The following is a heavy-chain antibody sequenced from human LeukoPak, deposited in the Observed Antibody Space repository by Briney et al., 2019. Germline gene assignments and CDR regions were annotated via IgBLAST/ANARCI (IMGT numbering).Heavy chain of an antibody. CDR2: ISSSSSTI. CDR3: ARDLGYSSGWYLDY. J-gene: IGHJ4*02. V-gene: IGHV3-48*01. Sequence: GGSLRLSCAASGFTFSSYSMNWVRRAPGKGLEWVSYISSSSSTIYYADSVKGRFTISRDNAKNSLYLQMNSLRAEDTAVYYCARDLGYSSGWYLDYWGQGTLVTVSS. D-gene: IGHD6-19*01. CDR1: GFTFSSYS.